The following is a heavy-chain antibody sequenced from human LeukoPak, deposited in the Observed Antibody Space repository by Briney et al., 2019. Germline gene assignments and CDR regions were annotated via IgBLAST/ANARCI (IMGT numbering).Heavy chain of an antibody. J-gene: IGHJ4*02. CDR1: GYTFKNYD. CDR2: MNPNSGNT. CDR3: ARATPGGLHGYSFDY. Sequence: ASVKVSCEASGYTFKNYDINRVRQATGQGLEWMGWMNPNSGNTGFAQKFQDRVSMTRDTSINTAYMELTSLRSGDTAVYYCARATPGGLHGYSFDYWGQGTVVTVYS. D-gene: IGHD5-24*01. V-gene: IGHV1-8*02.